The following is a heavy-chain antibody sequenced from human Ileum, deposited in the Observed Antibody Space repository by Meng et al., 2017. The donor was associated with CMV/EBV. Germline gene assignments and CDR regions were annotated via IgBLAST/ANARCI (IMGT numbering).Heavy chain of an antibody. Sequence: GESLKISCAASGLNVSRSHLSWVRQAPGKGLEWVSVLYSGNGAYYADSVKGRFTITRDNSKNTLYLQMESLRAEDTAVYICARNGREELVATADAFDLWGQAI. V-gene: IGHV3-53*01. D-gene: IGHD5-12*01. J-gene: IGHJ3*01. CDR1: GLNVSRSH. CDR2: LYSGNGA. CDR3: ARNGREELVATADAFDL.